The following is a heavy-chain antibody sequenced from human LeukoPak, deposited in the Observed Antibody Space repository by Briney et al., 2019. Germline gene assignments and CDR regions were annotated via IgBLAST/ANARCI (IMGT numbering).Heavy chain of an antibody. CDR3: VRGLVGTGFDP. Sequence: SETLPLTCTVSGGSISSGGYYWSWIRQHPGKGLEWIGYIYYSGSTYYNPSLKSRVTISEDTSKNQSSLKLSAVTAADTAVYYCVRGLVGTGFDPWGQGTLVTVSS. V-gene: IGHV4-31*03. CDR2: IYYSGST. D-gene: IGHD2-8*02. CDR1: GGSISSGGYY. J-gene: IGHJ5*02.